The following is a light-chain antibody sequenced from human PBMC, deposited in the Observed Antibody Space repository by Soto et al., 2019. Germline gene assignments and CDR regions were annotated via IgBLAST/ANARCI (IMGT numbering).Light chain of an antibody. J-gene: IGKJ1*01. CDR2: GAS. CDR1: QSVSNNY. CDR3: QQYGTSRT. V-gene: IGKV3-20*01. Sequence: EIVLTQSPGTLSLSAGERATLSCRASQSVSNNYLAWYQQKPGQAPRLLIYGASTRATSFPARFSGSGSGTDFTLTISRLEPEDFAVYYCQQYGTSRTFGQGTKVDIK.